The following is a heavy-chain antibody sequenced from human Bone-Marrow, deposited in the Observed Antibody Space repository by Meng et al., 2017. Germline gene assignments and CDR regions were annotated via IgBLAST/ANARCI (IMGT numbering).Heavy chain of an antibody. D-gene: IGHD1-1*01. Sequence: EVDLGVAGGELVTSGGSLRLSCAGSGFYFSNAWMSWVRQAPGKGLGWVGRIKSETDGEAPDYAAPVKGRFTISRDDSKNTLYLQMHSLKTEDTAVYYCNWNDFGDYWGQGALVTVSS. CDR3: NWNDFGDY. CDR2: IKSETDGEAP. J-gene: IGHJ4*02. CDR1: GFYFSNAW. V-gene: IGHV3-15*01.